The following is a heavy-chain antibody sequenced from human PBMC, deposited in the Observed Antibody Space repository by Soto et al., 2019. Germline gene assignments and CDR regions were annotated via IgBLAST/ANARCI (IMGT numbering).Heavy chain of an antibody. CDR2: INHSGST. D-gene: IGHD3-9*01. Sequence: QVQLQQWGAGLLKPSETLSLTCAVYGGSFSGYYWSWIRQPPGKGLEWIGEINHSGSTNYNPSLKGRVTRSGDTSKNQFSLKLSSVTAADTAVYYCARFSERLAYWGQGTLVTVSS. CDR1: GGSFSGYY. J-gene: IGHJ4*02. CDR3: ARFSERLAY. V-gene: IGHV4-34*01.